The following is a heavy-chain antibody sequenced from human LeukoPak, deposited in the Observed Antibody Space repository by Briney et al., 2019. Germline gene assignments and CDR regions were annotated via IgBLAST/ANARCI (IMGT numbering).Heavy chain of an antibody. J-gene: IGHJ6*03. CDR3: ARAVVVPAAMPEYYYYYMDV. Sequence: GGSLRLSCAASGFTFSSYWMSWVRQAPGKGLEWVANIKQDGSEKYYVDSVKGRFTISRDNAKNSLYLQMNSPRAEDTAVYYCARAVVVPAAMPEYYYYYMDVWGKGTTVTVSS. CDR2: IKQDGSEK. D-gene: IGHD2-2*01. V-gene: IGHV3-7*01. CDR1: GFTFSSYW.